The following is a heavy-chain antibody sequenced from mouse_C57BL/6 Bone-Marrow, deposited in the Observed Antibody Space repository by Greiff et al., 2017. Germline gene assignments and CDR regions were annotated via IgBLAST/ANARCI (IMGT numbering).Heavy chain of an antibody. Sequence: EVKLMESGPELVKPGASVKIPCKASGYTFTDYNMDWVKQSHGKSLEWIGDINPNNGGTIYNQKFKGKATLTVDKSSSTAYMELRSLTSEDTAVYYCASRRGYYVGAMDYWGQGTSVTVSS. CDR2: INPNNGGT. J-gene: IGHJ4*01. CDR3: ASRRGYYVGAMDY. D-gene: IGHD2-3*01. CDR1: GYTFTDYN. V-gene: IGHV1-18*01.